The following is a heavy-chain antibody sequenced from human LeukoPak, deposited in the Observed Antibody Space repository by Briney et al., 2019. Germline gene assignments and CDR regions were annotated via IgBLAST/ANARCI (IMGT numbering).Heavy chain of an antibody. J-gene: IGHJ4*02. CDR1: GGSISSYY. D-gene: IGHD4-17*01. CDR3: ARYRRDYGDYYFDY. V-gene: IGHV4-59*13. CDR2: IFYNGST. Sequence: SETLSLTCTVSGGSISSYYWSWFRKPPGKGLSGFGYIFYNGSTDYNPSLKSRVTISVDTSKNQLSLKLSSVTAADTAVYYCARYRRDYGDYYFDYWGQGTLVTVSS.